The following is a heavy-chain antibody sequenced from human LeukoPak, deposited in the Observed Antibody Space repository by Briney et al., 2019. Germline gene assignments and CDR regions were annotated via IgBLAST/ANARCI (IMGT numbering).Heavy chain of an antibody. D-gene: IGHD1-14*01. Sequence: GSLRLSCAASGFTFSSYEMNWVRQPPGKGLEWIGEINHSGSTNYNPSLKSRVTISVDTSKNQFSLKLSSVTAADTAVYYCARYHVTSWGQGTMVTVSS. V-gene: IGHV4-34*01. CDR2: INHSGST. J-gene: IGHJ3*01. CDR3: ARYHVTS. CDR1: GFTFSSYE.